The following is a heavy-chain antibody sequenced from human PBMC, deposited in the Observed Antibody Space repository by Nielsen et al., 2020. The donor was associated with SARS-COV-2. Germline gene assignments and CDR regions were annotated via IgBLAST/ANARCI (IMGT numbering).Heavy chain of an antibody. J-gene: IGHJ5*02. CDR1: GLTFSSYS. Sequence: GESLKISCAASGLTFSSYSMNWVRQAPGKGLDWVSYISTSSRTIYYADSVKGRFTISRDNAKNSLYLQMNSLRAEDTAVYYCARAPAEIMVVAATVNWFDPWGQGTLVTVSS. D-gene: IGHD2-15*01. V-gene: IGHV3-48*01. CDR3: ARAPAEIMVVAATVNWFDP. CDR2: ISTSSRTI.